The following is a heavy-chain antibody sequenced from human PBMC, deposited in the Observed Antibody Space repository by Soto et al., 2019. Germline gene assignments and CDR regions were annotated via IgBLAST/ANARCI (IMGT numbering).Heavy chain of an antibody. Sequence: QVQLQESGPGLVKPSETLSLTCTVSGGSISSYYWSWIRQPPGKGLEWIGYIYYSGSTNYNPSLKSRVTISVDTSKNQFSLKLSAVTAADTAVYYCARDPPARWGFDYWGQGTLVTVSS. CDR1: GGSISSYY. CDR3: ARDPPARWGFDY. V-gene: IGHV4-59*01. J-gene: IGHJ4*02. CDR2: IYYSGST. D-gene: IGHD4-17*01.